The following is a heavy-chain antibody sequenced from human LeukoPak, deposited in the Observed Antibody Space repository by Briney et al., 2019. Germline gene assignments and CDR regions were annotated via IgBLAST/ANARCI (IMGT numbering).Heavy chain of an antibody. CDR3: ARVGGLELTNYMYYFDY. D-gene: IGHD1-7*01. CDR1: GGSISSYY. CDR2: IYYSGST. J-gene: IGHJ4*02. V-gene: IGHV4-59*01. Sequence: SETLSLTCTVSGGSISSYYWSWIRQPPGKGLEWIGYIYYSGSTNYNPSLKSRVTISVDTSKNQFSLKLSSVTAADTAVYYCARVGGLELTNYMYYFDYWGQGTLVTVSS.